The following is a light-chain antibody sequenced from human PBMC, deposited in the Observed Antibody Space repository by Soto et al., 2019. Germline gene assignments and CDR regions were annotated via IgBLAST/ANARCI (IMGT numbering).Light chain of an antibody. CDR1: QTVSSY. J-gene: IGKJ2*01. V-gene: IGKV3-20*01. CDR3: QQYDSSPYT. Sequence: EIVLTQSPGTLSLSPGERATLSCRASQTVSSYLAWYPHKPGQAPTLLIYGASNRATAIPDRFTGSGSGTDFTLTITRLEPEEFAVYYCQQYDSSPYTFGQGTKLEIK. CDR2: GAS.